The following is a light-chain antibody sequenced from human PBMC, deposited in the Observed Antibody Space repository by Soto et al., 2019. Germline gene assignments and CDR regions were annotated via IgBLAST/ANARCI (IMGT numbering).Light chain of an antibody. CDR1: KSVSSN. CDR2: GAS. Sequence: EIVMTQSPATLSVSPGERATLSCRARKSVSSNLAWYQQKPGQAPRLLIYGASTRATGIPARFSGSGSGTEFTLTISILQSEDFAVYYCQQYNNWPWTFGQGTKVEIK. V-gene: IGKV3-15*01. J-gene: IGKJ1*01. CDR3: QQYNNWPWT.